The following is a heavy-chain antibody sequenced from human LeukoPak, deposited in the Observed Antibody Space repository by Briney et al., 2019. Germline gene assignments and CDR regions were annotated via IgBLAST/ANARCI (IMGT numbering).Heavy chain of an antibody. D-gene: IGHD2-2*01. J-gene: IGHJ6*02. CDR1: GGSISSSSYY. CDR3: VRGAGHQLSRRNYYAMDV. Sequence: PSETLSLTCTVSGGSISSSSYYWGWVRQPPGKGLEWIGSIYYGGSSCYSSSLKSRVTISVDISKNQYSLKVNPVTAADTAVYYCVRGAGHQLSRRNYYAMDVWGQGTTVTVSS. V-gene: IGHV4-39*07. CDR2: IYYGGSS.